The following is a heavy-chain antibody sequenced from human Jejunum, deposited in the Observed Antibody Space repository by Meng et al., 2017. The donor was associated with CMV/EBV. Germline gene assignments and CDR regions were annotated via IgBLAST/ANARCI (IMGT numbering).Heavy chain of an antibody. CDR1: GGSISSSIHY. V-gene: IGHV4-39*01. Sequence: PTCTVAGGSISSSIHYWTWIRQPPGKGLEWIGSGSTYYNPSLKSRVTISVDTSKNQFSLMLTSVTAADTAVYYCVDYSSSYGWFDPWGQGTLVTVSS. D-gene: IGHD6-6*01. CDR2: GST. CDR3: VDYSSSYGWFDP. J-gene: IGHJ5*02.